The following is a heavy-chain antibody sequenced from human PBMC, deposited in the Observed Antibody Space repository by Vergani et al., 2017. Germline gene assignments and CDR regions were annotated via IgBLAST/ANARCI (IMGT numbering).Heavy chain of an antibody. D-gene: IGHD6-19*01. CDR2: SNHSGST. V-gene: IGHV4-34*01. CDR1: GGSFSGYY. J-gene: IGHJ4*02. Sequence: QVQLQQWGAGLLKPSETLSLTCAVYGGSFSGYYWSWIRQPPGKGLDWIGESNHSGSTNYNPSLQSRVTISVDTSKNQFSLKLSSVTAADTAVYYGARGQQYSYGYDDSSGWYSALYYWGQGTLVTVSS. CDR3: ARGQQYSYGYDDSSGWYSALYY.